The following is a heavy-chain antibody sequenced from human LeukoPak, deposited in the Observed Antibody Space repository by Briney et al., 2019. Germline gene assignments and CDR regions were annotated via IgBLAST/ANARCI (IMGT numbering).Heavy chain of an antibody. V-gene: IGHV3-23*01. D-gene: IGHD5-24*01. Sequence: GGSLRLSCAASGFTFSSYAMSWVRQAPGKGLERVSAISGSGGSTYYADSVKGRFTISRDNSKNTLYLQMNSLRAEDTAVYYCAKMMATITGYYYGMDVWGQGTTVTVSS. J-gene: IGHJ6*02. CDR2: ISGSGGST. CDR3: AKMMATITGYYYGMDV. CDR1: GFTFSSYA.